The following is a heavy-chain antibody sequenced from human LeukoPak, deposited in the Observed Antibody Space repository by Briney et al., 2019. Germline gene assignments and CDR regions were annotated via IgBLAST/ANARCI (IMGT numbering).Heavy chain of an antibody. J-gene: IGHJ4*02. CDR2: ISTIGAAI. Sequence: GGSLRLSCSASGFIFSDYYMSWIRQAPGKGLEWVSYISTIGAAIYYADSVKGRFTISRDNSQNTLYLQVNSLRAEDTAVYYCAKGLVPAAIRVVDYWGQGTLVTVSS. V-gene: IGHV3-11*01. CDR1: GFIFSDYY. CDR3: AKGLVPAAIRVVDY. D-gene: IGHD2-2*01.